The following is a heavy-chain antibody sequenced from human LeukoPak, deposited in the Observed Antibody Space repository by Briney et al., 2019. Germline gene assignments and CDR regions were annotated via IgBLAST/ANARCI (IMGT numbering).Heavy chain of an antibody. CDR1: GGSLSSYF. V-gene: IGHV4-59*01. J-gene: IGHJ4*02. CDR3: ARYCYDRSGFDRGDYFDS. Sequence: SETLSLTCTVSGGSLSSYFWSWIRQPPGKGPEWIGYIYYSGSTNYNPSLKSRVTISVDTSKNQFSLKLSSVSAADTAVYYCARYCYDRSGFDRGDYFDSWGQGTLVTVSS. CDR2: IYYSGST. D-gene: IGHD3-22*01.